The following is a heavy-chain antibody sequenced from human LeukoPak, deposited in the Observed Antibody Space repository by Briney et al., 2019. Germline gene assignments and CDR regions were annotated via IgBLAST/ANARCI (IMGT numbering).Heavy chain of an antibody. V-gene: IGHV4-61*02. CDR3: ARFVWNYDFWSGYFRK. CDR1: GGSISSGSYY. Sequence: PSETLPLTCTVSGGSISSGSYYWSWIRQPAGKGLEWIGRIYTSGSTNYNPSLKSRVTISVDTSKNQFSLKLSSVTAADTAVYYCARFVWNYDFWSGYFRKWGQGTLVTVSS. J-gene: IGHJ4*02. D-gene: IGHD3-3*01. CDR2: IYTSGST.